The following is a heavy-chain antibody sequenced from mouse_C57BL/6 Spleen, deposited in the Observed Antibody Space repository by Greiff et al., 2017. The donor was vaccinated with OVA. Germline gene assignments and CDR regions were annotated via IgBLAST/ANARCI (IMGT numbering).Heavy chain of an antibody. J-gene: IGHJ2*01. V-gene: IGHV1-5*01. D-gene: IGHD3-2*02. CDR3: TRSPTAQATSDY. CDR2: IYPGNSDT. Sequence: VHVKQSGTVLARPGASVKMSCKTSGYTFTSYWMHWVKQRPGQGLEWIGAIYPGNSDTSYNQKFKGKAKLTAVTSASTAYMELSSLTNEDSAVYYCTRSPTAQATSDYWGQGTTLTVSS. CDR1: GYTFTSYW.